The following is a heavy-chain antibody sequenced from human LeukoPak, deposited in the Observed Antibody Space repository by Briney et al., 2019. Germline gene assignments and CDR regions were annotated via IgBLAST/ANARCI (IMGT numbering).Heavy chain of an antibody. J-gene: IGHJ6*03. CDR2: IYYSGST. CDR1: GGSISSGGYY. CDR3: ARGVYVVVPAAPRNYYYYYYMDV. Sequence: SQTLSLTCTVPGGSISSGGYYWSWIRQHPGKGLEWIGYIYYSGSTYYNPSLKSRVTISVDTSKNQFSLKLSSVTAADTAVYYCARGVYVVVPAAPRNYYYYYYMDVWGKGTTVTVSS. V-gene: IGHV4-31*03. D-gene: IGHD2-2*01.